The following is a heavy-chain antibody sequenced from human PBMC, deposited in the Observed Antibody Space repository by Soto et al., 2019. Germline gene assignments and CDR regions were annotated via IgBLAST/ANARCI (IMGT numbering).Heavy chain of an antibody. CDR2: ISGSGGST. J-gene: IGHJ6*02. Sequence: EVQLLESGGGLVQPGGSLRLSCAASGFTFSSYAMSWVRQAPGKGLEWVSAISGSGGSTYYADSVKGRFTISRDNSKNTLYLQMNSLRAEDTAVYYCAKGSLKSPWGYCGGDCYSFPSYYYYGMDVWGQGTTVTVSS. CDR3: AKGSLKSPWGYCGGDCYSFPSYYYYGMDV. V-gene: IGHV3-23*01. CDR1: GFTFSSYA. D-gene: IGHD2-21*02.